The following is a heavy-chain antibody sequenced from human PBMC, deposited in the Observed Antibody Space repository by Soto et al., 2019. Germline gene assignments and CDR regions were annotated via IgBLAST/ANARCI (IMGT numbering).Heavy chain of an antibody. CDR3: VRDAVAATGSMGY. CDR2: ISSNSDYI. D-gene: IGHD7-27*01. J-gene: IGHJ4*02. CDR1: GFTFSTHS. V-gene: IGHV3-21*01. Sequence: EVQLVESGGGLVKPGGSLRLSCAASGFTFSTHSMNWVRQAPGKGLEWVSSISSNSDYIYYADSVKGRFTISRENAKNSLFLQKNSLRAEDTAVYYCVRDAVAATGSMGYWGQGTLVTVSS.